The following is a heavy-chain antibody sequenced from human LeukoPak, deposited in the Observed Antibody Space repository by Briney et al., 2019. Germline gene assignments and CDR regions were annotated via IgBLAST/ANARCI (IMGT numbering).Heavy chain of an antibody. V-gene: IGHV1-46*01. CDR3: VREKSGGTYDY. CDR2: IRPGDTRT. CDR1: GYTFTAYY. D-gene: IGHD3-16*01. Sequence: ASVKVSCKASGYTFTAYYIQWVRQVPGQGLEWMGTIRPGDTRTTYAQKFQGRVTMTWDMSTTTGYMELSSLRSEDTAVYYCVREKSGGTYDYWGQGTLVTVSS. J-gene: IGHJ4*02.